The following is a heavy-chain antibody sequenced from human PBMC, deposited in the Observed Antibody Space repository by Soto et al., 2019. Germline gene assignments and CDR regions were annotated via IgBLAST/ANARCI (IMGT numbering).Heavy chain of an antibody. CDR1: GYTFTSYY. CDR2: INPSGGSA. J-gene: IGHJ4*02. Sequence: QVQLVQSGAEVKKPGASVKVSCKASGYTFTSYYMHWVRQAPGQGLEWMGIINPSGGSATYAQKFQGRXXMXRXXATSTVYMELSSLRSEDTAVYYCARRATVTTGGDYWGQGTLVTVSS. V-gene: IGHV1-46*03. D-gene: IGHD4-4*01. CDR3: ARRATVTTGGDY.